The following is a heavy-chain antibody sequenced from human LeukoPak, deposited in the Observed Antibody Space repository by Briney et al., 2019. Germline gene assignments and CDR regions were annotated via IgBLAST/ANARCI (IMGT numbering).Heavy chain of an antibody. V-gene: IGHV3-64*01. J-gene: IGHJ2*01. CDR1: GFTSSSYA. Sequence: GGSLRLSCAASGFTSSSYAMHWVRQAPGQGLEYVSAISSNGGSTYYANSVKGRFTISRDNSKNTLYLQMGSLRIEDMAVYYCASSPPTGTTWYFDLWGRGTLVTVSS. D-gene: IGHD1-7*01. CDR3: ASSPPTGTTWYFDL. CDR2: ISSNGGST.